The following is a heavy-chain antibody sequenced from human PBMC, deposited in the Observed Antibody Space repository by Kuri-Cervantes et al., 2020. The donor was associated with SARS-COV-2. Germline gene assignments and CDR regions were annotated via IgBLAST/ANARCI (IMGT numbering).Heavy chain of an antibody. J-gene: IGHJ4*02. CDR3: ARDYSYGPSGYYFDY. V-gene: IGHV3-30-3*01. CDR1: GFTFSSYA. D-gene: IGHD5-18*01. CDR2: ISYDGSNK. Sequence: GESLKISCAVSGFTFSSYAMHWVRQAPGKGLEWVAVISYDGSNKYYADSVKGRFTIPRDNAKNSLYLQMNSLRAEDTAVYYCARDYSYGPSGYYFDYWGQGTLVTVSS.